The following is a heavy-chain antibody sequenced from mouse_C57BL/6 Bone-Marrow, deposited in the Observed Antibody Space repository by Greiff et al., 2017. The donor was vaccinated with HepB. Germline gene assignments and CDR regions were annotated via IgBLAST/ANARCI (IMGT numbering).Heavy chain of an antibody. J-gene: IGHJ3*01. V-gene: IGHV1-55*01. D-gene: IGHD1-1*01. CDR1: GYTFTSYW. CDR3: ARRDYGSTLFAY. CDR2: IYPGSGST. Sequence: QVQLQQPGAELVKPGASVQMSCKASGYTFTSYWITWVKQRPCQGLESIGDIYPGSGSTNYNEKFKSKATLTVDTSSSTAYMQLSSLTSEDSAVYYCARRDYGSTLFAYWGQGTLVTVSA.